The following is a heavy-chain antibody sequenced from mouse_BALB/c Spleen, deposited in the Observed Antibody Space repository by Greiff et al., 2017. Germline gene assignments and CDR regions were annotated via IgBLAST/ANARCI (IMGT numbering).Heavy chain of an antibody. Sequence: DVQLQESGAELVRPGALVKLSCKASGFNIKDYYMHWVKQRPEQGLEWIGWIDPENGNTIYDPKFQGKASITADTSSNTAYLQLSSLTSEDTAVYYCASGDDGYYPFAYWGQGTLVTVSA. CDR3: ASGDDGYYPFAY. CDR1: GFNIKDYY. D-gene: IGHD2-3*01. J-gene: IGHJ3*01. CDR2: IDPENGNT. V-gene: IGHV14-1*02.